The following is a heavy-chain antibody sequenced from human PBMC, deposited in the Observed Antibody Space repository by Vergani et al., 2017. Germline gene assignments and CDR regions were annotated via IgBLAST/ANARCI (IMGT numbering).Heavy chain of an antibody. Sequence: QVQLQESGPGLVKPSETLSLTCTVSGGSISSSSYYWGWIRQPPGKGLEWIGSIYYSGSTYYNPSLKSRVTISVDTAKNQFSLKLSSVTAADTAVYYCARQGNYYDSSGYYYIGYYFDYWGQGTLVTVSS. CDR3: ARQGNYYDSSGYYYIGYYFDY. D-gene: IGHD3-22*01. CDR2: IYYSGST. J-gene: IGHJ4*02. V-gene: IGHV4-39*01. CDR1: GGSISSSSYY.